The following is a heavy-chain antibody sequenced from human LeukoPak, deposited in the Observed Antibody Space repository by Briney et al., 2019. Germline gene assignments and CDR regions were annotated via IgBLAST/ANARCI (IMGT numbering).Heavy chain of an antibody. Sequence: GGSLRLSCAASGFTFSSYAMSWIRQAPGKGLEWVSYISSSGSTIYYADSVKGRFTISRDNAKNSLYLQMNSLRAEDTAVYYCARDIAVQYYYYGMDVWGQGTTVTVSS. J-gene: IGHJ6*02. CDR3: ARDIAVQYYYYGMDV. CDR1: GFTFSSYA. CDR2: ISSSGSTI. V-gene: IGHV3-11*01. D-gene: IGHD6-19*01.